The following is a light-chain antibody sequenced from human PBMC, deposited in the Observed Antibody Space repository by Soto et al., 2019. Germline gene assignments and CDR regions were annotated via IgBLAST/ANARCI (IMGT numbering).Light chain of an antibody. CDR3: SSYTASSTLV. V-gene: IGLV2-14*03. CDR1: SSDVGDYKS. J-gene: IGLJ2*01. Sequence: QSALTQPASVSASPGQSITISCTGTSSDVGDYKSVSWYQHHPGKAPKLMIYDVTNRPSGVSNRFSGSKSGNTASLTISGLQAEDEADYYCSSYTASSTLVFGGGTKVTVL. CDR2: DVT.